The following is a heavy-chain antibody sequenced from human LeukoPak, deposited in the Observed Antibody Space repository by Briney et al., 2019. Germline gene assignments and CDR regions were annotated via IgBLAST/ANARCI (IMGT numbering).Heavy chain of an antibody. CDR2: IYSGGST. D-gene: IGHD3/OR15-3a*01. V-gene: IGHV3-53*01. CDR3: ARVLDGPLDVSD. Sequence: GGSLRLSCAASGFTVSSNYMSWVRQAPGKGLEWVSVIYSGGSTYYADSVKGRFTISRDNSKNTLYLQMNSLRAEDTAVYYCARVLDGPLDVSDWGQGTLVTVSS. J-gene: IGHJ4*02. CDR1: GFTVSSNY.